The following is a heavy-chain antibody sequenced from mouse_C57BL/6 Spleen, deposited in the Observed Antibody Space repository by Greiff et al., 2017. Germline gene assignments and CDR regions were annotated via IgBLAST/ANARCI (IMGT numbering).Heavy chain of an antibody. CDR3: TRDYGYRFAY. J-gene: IGHJ3*01. CDR1: GYTFTDYE. Sequence: QVQLQQSGAELVRPGASVTLSCKASGYTFTDYEMHWVKQTPVHGLAWIGAIDPETGGTAYNQKFKGKAILTADKSSSTAYMELRSLTSEDSAVYYCTRDYGYRFAYWGQGTLVTVSA. CDR2: IDPETGGT. V-gene: IGHV1-15*01. D-gene: IGHD2-2*01.